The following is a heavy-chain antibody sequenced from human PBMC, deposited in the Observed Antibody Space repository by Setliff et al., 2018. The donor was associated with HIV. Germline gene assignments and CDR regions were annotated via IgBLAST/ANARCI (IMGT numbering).Heavy chain of an antibody. CDR2: IYPDDSDT. Sequence: GESLKISCKGSGYSFTTYWIGWVRQMPGKGLEWMGIIYPDDSDTRYSPSFEGQVTISADKSINTAYLQWTSLRASDTAMYYCAKHMVRGAITGEAFDVWGQGTMVTVSS. D-gene: IGHD3-10*01. CDR3: AKHMVRGAITGEAFDV. V-gene: IGHV5-51*01. J-gene: IGHJ3*01. CDR1: GYSFTTYW.